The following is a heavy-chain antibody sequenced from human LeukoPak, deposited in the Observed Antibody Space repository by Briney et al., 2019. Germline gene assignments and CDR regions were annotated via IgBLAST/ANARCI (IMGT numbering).Heavy chain of an antibody. D-gene: IGHD3-9*01. J-gene: IGHJ4*02. CDR2: ISGSSGST. CDR1: GFTFSSYA. CDR3: AKSLGLVTYYFDY. Sequence: GGSLRLSCAASGFTFSSYAMNWVRQAPGKGLEWVSVISGSSGSTYYADSVKGRFTISRDNSKNTLYLQMNSLRAEDAAVYYCAKSLGLVTYYFDYWGQGTLVTVSS. V-gene: IGHV3-23*01.